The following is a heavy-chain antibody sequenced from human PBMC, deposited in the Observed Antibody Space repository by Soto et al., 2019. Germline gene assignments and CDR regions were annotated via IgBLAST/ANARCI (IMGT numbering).Heavy chain of an antibody. Sequence: EVQLVESGGGLVQPGGSLRLSCAASRFIVSSYCMSWVRQAPGKGLEWVATAMADESQTYYLDSVKGRFTISRDNAKNSLYLQMNSLRVEDTALYYCVKWRWQQSEFDSWGQGTLVTVSS. V-gene: IGHV3-7*01. CDR2: AMADESQT. CDR3: VKWRWQQSEFDS. CDR1: RFIVSSYC. D-gene: IGHD2-8*01. J-gene: IGHJ4*02.